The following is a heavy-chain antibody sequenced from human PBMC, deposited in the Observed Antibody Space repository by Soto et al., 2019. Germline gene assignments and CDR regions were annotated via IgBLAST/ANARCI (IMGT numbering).Heavy chain of an antibody. J-gene: IGHJ4*02. Sequence: PSETLSLTCAVSGGSISSGGYSWSWIRQPPGKGLEWIGYIYHSGSTYYNPSLKSRVTISVDRSKNQFSLKLSSVTAADTAVYYCARAISSGYDFPIGFMDYWGQGTLVTLSS. CDR3: ARAISSGYDFPIGFMDY. CDR2: IYHSGST. V-gene: IGHV4-30-2*01. D-gene: IGHD5-12*01. CDR1: GGSISSGGYS.